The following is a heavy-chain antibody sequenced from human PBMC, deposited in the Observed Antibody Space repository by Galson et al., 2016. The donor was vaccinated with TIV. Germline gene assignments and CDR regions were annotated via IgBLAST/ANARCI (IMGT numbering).Heavy chain of an antibody. J-gene: IGHJ4*02. CDR3: IAEGATEHLY. Sequence: SGAEVKKPGESLRLPCAASGFAFSNAWLTWVRQAPGKGLEWVGRIRSHFDGGTADYGALVKGRFTMSRDDSSKTLSLRMNSLKTEDTAVYFCIAEGATEHLYWGKGTLVTVSS. CDR1: GFAFSNAW. CDR2: IRSHFDGGTA. V-gene: IGHV3-15*01. D-gene: IGHD1-26*01.